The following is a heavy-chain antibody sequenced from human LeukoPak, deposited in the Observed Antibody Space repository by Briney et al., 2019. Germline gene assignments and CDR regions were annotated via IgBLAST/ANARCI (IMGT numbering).Heavy chain of an antibody. CDR3: ARDSTYYYGSGSSGPHYFDY. CDR2: ISYDGSNK. V-gene: IGHV3-30*03. CDR1: GFTFSSYS. D-gene: IGHD3-10*01. J-gene: IGHJ4*02. Sequence: GGSLRLSCAASGFTFSSYSMNWVRQAPGKGLEWVALISYDGSNKYYADSVKGRFTISRDNSENTLYLQMNSLRPEDTAVYFCARDSTYYYGSGSSGPHYFDYWGQGTPVTVSS.